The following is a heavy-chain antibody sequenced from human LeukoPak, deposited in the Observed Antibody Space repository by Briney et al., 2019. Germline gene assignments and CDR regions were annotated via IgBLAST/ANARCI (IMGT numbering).Heavy chain of an antibody. CDR2: ISAYNGNT. V-gene: IGHV1-18*01. CDR3: ARDYCSSTSRYTRGFDY. CDR1: GYTFTSYG. J-gene: IGHJ4*02. Sequence: GASVKVSCKASGYTFTSYGISWVRQAPGQGLEWMGWISAYNGNTNYAQKLQGRVTMTTDTSTSTAYMELRSLRSDDTAVYYCARDYCSSTSRYTRGFDYWGQGTLVTVSS. D-gene: IGHD2-2*02.